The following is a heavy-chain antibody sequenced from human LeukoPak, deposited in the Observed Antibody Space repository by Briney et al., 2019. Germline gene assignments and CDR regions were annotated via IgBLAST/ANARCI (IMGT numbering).Heavy chain of an antibody. CDR1: GYTFTGYY. CDR3: ARVYCSSTSCQIDY. J-gene: IGHJ4*02. D-gene: IGHD2-2*01. V-gene: IGHV1-8*03. CDR2: MNPNSGNT. Sequence: ASVKVSCKASGYTFTGYYMHWVRQAPGQGLEWMGWMNPNSGNTGYAQKLQGRVTITRNTSISTAYMELSSLRSADTAVYYCARVYCSSTSCQIDYWGQGTLVTVSS.